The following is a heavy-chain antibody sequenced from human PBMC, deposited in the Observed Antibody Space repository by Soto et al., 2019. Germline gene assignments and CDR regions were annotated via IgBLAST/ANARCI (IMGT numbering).Heavy chain of an antibody. D-gene: IGHD3-3*01. J-gene: IGHJ4*02. V-gene: IGHV3-48*02. CDR3: ARDNDFWSGFYFDY. CDR1: GFTFSSYS. Sequence: GSLRLSCAASGFTFSSYSMNWVRQAPGKGLEWVSYISSSSSTIYYADSVKGRFTISRDNAKNSLYLQMNSLRDEDTAVYYCARDNDFWSGFYFDYWGQGTLVTVSS. CDR2: ISSSSSTI.